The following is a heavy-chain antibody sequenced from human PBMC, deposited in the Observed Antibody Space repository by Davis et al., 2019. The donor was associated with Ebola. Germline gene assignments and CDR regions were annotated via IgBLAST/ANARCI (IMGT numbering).Heavy chain of an antibody. V-gene: IGHV3-74*01. CDR3: ARDVGGRAGY. CDR1: GFTFSNYA. Sequence: GEFLKISCVASGFTFSNYAMSWVRQAPGKGLEWVSRIDTDGSTTNYADSVRGRFTISRDNAKNTLFLQMNSLRADDTAVYYCARDVGGRAGYWGQGTLVTVSS. CDR2: IDTDGSTT. J-gene: IGHJ4*02.